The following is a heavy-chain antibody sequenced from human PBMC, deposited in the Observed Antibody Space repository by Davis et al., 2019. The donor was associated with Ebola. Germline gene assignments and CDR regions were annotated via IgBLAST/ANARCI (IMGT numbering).Heavy chain of an antibody. V-gene: IGHV3-23*01. CDR1: GFTFSNAW. Sequence: GESLKISCAASGFTFSNAWMSWVRQAPGKGLEWVSAISGSGGSTYYADSVKGRFTISRDNSKNTLYLQMNSLRAEDTAVYYCAKYAILWYFDLWGRGTLVTVSS. J-gene: IGHJ2*01. D-gene: IGHD3-9*01. CDR2: ISGSGGST. CDR3: AKYAILWYFDL.